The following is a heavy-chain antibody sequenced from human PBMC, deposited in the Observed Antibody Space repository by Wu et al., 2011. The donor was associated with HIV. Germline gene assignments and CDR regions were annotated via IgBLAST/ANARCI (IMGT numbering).Heavy chain of an antibody. D-gene: IGHD2-8*02. CDR2: INPNSGAT. J-gene: IGHJ5*01. Sequence: QVQLVQSGAEVKKPGASAKVSCKASGYTFSGYHIHWVRQAPGQGLEWVGWINPNSGATQCAKKFQDRVTMTRDTTNNTAYLELNRLISDDMATYYCARDWGATVVVYLLDSWGQGTPVTVSS. CDR1: GYTFSGYH. CDR3: ARDWGATVVVYLLDS. V-gene: IGHV1-2*02.